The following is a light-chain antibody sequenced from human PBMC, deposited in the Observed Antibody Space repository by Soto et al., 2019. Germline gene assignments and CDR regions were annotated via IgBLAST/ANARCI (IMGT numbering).Light chain of an antibody. V-gene: IGLV2-14*01. CDR1: SSDVGGYNY. CDR3: NSFRTNYTWL. Sequence: HSALTQPASVSGSPGQSITISCTGTSSDVGGYNYVSWYQQHPGKAPKLMIYEVSNRPSGISNRFSGSKSGNTASLTISGLQAEDEADYYCNSFRTNYTWLFGGGTKVTVL. CDR2: EVS. J-gene: IGLJ3*02.